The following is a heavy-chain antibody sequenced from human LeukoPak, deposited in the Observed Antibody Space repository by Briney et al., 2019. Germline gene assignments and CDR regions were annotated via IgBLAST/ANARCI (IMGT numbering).Heavy chain of an antibody. CDR2: INHSGST. CDR1: GGSFSGYY. Sequence: SETLSLTCAVYGGSFSGYYWSWIRQPPGKGLEWIGEINHSGSTNYNPSLKSRVTISVDTSKNQFSLKLSSVTAADTAVYYCASDYGDYEDWFDPWGQGTLVTVFS. V-gene: IGHV4-34*01. J-gene: IGHJ5*02. D-gene: IGHD4-17*01. CDR3: ASDYGDYEDWFDP.